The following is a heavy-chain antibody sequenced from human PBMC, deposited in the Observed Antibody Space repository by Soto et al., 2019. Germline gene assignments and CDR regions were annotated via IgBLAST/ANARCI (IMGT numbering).Heavy chain of an antibody. CDR2: INHSGST. J-gene: IGHJ4*02. CDR3: ARGHSPNYYDSSGYYWEFDY. V-gene: IGHV4-34*01. D-gene: IGHD3-22*01. CDR1: GGSFSGYY. Sequence: SETLSLTCAVYGGSFSGYYWSWIRQPPGKGLEWIGEINHSGSTNYNPSLKSRVTISVDTSKNQFSLKLSSVTAADTAVYYCARGHSPNYYDSSGYYWEFDYWGQGTLVT.